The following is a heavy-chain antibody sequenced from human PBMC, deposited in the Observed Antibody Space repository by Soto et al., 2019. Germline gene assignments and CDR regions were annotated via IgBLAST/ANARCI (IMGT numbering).Heavy chain of an antibody. CDR3: ATEVGATSNYYYGMDV. CDR1: GYTLTELS. J-gene: IGHJ6*02. Sequence: ASVKVSCKVSGYTLTELSMHWVRQAPGKGLEWMGGFDPEDGETIYAQKFQGRVTMTEDTSTDTAYMELSSLRSEDTAAYYCATEVGATSNYYYGMDVWGQGTTVTVSS. CDR2: FDPEDGET. V-gene: IGHV1-24*01. D-gene: IGHD1-26*01.